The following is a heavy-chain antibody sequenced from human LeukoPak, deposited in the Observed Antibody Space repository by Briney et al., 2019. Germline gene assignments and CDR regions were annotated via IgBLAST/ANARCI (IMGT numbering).Heavy chain of an antibody. CDR1: GFSFSSYC. CDR3: AGSGHVWSSDD. Sequence: GGSLTLSCAVSGFSFSSYCMNWVRQPPGKGLEWVSSISSSSSYIYYPYSVKGPSTITRDNAKNSLYLQMNSPRAEDTAVYYCAGSGHVWSSDDWGQRTLVTASS. D-gene: IGHD3-3*02. J-gene: IGHJ4*02. V-gene: IGHV3-21*01. CDR2: ISSSSSYI.